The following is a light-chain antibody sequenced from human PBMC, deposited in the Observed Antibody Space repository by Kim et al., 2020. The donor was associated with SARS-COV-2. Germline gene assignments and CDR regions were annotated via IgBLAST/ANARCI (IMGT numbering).Light chain of an antibody. V-gene: IGLV4-60*03. CDR2: LEGSGSY. J-gene: IGLJ3*02. CDR3: ETWDSRV. CDR1: SGHSSYI. Sequence: SVLTQSSSASASLGSSVKLTCTLSSGHSSYIIAWHQQQPGKAPRYLMKLEGSGSYNKGSGVPDRFSGSSSGADRYLTISNLQSEDEADYYCETWDSRVFGGGTQLTVL.